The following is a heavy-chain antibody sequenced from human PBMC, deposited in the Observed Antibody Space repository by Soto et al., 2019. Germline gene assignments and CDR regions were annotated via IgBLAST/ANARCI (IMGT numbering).Heavy chain of an antibody. Sequence: EVQLVESGGGLVQAGGSLRLSCAASGFALRSYWMHWVRRVPGKGLVWVSRINPDGSRIDYADSVRGRFTISRDNAKNTLFLQMNNLRAEDTALYHCARVPVGAYGKFDPWGQGTLVTVSS. D-gene: IGHD2-8*02. CDR3: ARVPVGAYGKFDP. CDR2: INPDGSRI. V-gene: IGHV3-74*01. CDR1: GFALRSYW. J-gene: IGHJ5*02.